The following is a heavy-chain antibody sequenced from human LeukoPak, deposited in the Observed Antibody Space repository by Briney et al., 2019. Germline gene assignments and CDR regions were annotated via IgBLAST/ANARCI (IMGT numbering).Heavy chain of an antibody. CDR3: VREEDDTIFGVVTNADYFDY. CDR1: GFTFSSYA. D-gene: IGHD3-3*01. Sequence: GGSLRLSCAASGFTFSSYAMSWVRQAPGKGLEWVSAISGSGGSTYYADSVKGRFTISRDNSKNTLYLQMNSLRAEDTAVYYCVREEDDTIFGVVTNADYFDYWGQGTLVTVSS. CDR2: ISGSGGST. J-gene: IGHJ4*02. V-gene: IGHV3-23*01.